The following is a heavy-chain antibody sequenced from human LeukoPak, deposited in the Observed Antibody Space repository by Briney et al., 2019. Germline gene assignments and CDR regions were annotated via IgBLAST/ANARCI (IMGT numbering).Heavy chain of an antibody. V-gene: IGHV1-46*01. Sequence: ASVKVSCKASGYSFTRYFIHWVRQAPGQGLEWMGIIIPSDGSTSYAQKFQGRVTMTRDTSISTAYMELSSLRSDDTAVYYCAREDNWNYDYWGQGTLVTVSS. J-gene: IGHJ4*02. D-gene: IGHD1-7*01. CDR1: GYSFTRYF. CDR2: IIPSDGST. CDR3: AREDNWNYDY.